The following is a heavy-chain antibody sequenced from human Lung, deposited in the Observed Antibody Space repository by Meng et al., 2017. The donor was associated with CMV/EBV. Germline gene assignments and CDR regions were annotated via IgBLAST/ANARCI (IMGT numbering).Heavy chain of an antibody. CDR1: GYTFTGYY. CDR2: INPNSGDT. CDR3: ARLDDYGDTSKFDV. Sequence: ASVXVSXKTFGYTFTGYYIHWVRQAPGPGLEWMGWINPNSGDTTYAQNFQGRVTMTRDTSITTAYTELSRLRSDDTAVYYCARLDDYGDTSKFDVWGQGTTVTVSS. V-gene: IGHV1-2*02. D-gene: IGHD4-17*01. J-gene: IGHJ6*02.